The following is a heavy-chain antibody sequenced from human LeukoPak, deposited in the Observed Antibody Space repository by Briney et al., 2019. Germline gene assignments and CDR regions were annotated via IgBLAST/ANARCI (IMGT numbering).Heavy chain of an antibody. J-gene: IGHJ4*02. Sequence: GASVKVSCKVSGYTLTELSMHWVRQAPGKGLEWTGGFDPEDGETIYAQKFQGRVTMTEDTSTDTAYMELSSLRSEDTAVYYCARLGYSSSSRSYWGQGTLVTVSS. CDR1: GYTLTELS. CDR2: FDPEDGET. V-gene: IGHV1-24*01. CDR3: ARLGYSSSSRSY. D-gene: IGHD6-13*01.